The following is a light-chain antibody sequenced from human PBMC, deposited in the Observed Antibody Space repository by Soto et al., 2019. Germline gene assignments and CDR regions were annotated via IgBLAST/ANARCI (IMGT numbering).Light chain of an antibody. CDR3: QSYATSLSGSV. Sequence: QSVLTQPPSVSGAPGQRVTISCTGSSSNIGAGYDVHWYQQLPGTAPKLLIYGNTKRPSGVPDRFSGSKSGTSASLAITGLQAEDAADYYCQSYATSLSGSVFGGGTKLTVL. CDR1: SSNIGAGYD. CDR2: GNT. J-gene: IGLJ2*01. V-gene: IGLV1-40*01.